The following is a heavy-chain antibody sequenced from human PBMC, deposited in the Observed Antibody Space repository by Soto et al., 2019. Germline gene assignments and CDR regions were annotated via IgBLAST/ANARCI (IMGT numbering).Heavy chain of an antibody. J-gene: IGHJ4*02. CDR3: ARDNNDFWSLYPLAFDY. D-gene: IGHD3-3*01. CDR2: ISTSGHV. CDR1: GGSLSRYY. V-gene: IGHV4-4*07. Sequence: SETLSLTCSVSGGSLSRYYWSWIRQPAGKGLEWIGRISTSGHVVSKVSLRSRLTMSVDMSNNHFSLKLTSVTAADTAVYYCARDNNDFWSLYPLAFDYWGQGALVTVSS.